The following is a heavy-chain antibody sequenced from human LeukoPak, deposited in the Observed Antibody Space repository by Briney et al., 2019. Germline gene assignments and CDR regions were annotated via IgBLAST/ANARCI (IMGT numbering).Heavy chain of an antibody. V-gene: IGHV1-2*02. CDR1: GYTFTGYY. J-gene: IGHJ4*02. Sequence: ASVKASCKASGYTFTGYYMHWVRQAPGQGLEWMGWINPNSGGTNYAQKFQGRVTMTRDTSISTAYMELSRLRSDDTAVYYCARVPAAVAGPDYWGQGTLVTVSS. CDR2: INPNSGGT. CDR3: ARVPAAVAGPDY. D-gene: IGHD6-19*01.